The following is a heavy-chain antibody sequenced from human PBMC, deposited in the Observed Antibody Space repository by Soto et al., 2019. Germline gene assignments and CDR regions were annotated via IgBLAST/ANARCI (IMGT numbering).Heavy chain of an antibody. V-gene: IGHV3-15*01. CDR3: TTGQGITEENYYYYYMDV. CDR1: GFTFSNAW. CDR2: IKSKTDGGTT. D-gene: IGHD3-10*01. Sequence: GGSLRLSCAASGFTFSNAWMSWVRQAPGKGLEWVGRIKSKTDGGTTDYAAPVKGRFTISRDDSKNTLYLQMNSLKTEDTAVYYCTTGQGITEENYYYYYMDVWGKGTTVTVSS. J-gene: IGHJ6*03.